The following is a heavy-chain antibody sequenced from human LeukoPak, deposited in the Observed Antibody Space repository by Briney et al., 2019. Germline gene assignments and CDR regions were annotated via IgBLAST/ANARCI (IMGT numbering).Heavy chain of an antibody. CDR1: GFTVSSNY. Sequence: GGSLRLSCAASGFTVSSNYMSWVRQAPGKGLEWVSVIYSGGSTYYADSVKGRFTISRDNSKNTLYLQMNSLKTEDTAVYYCTTDRVHIVVVVAASDDAFDIWGQGTMVTVSS. D-gene: IGHD2-15*01. J-gene: IGHJ3*02. V-gene: IGHV3-53*01. CDR3: TTDRVHIVVVVAASDDAFDI. CDR2: IYSGGST.